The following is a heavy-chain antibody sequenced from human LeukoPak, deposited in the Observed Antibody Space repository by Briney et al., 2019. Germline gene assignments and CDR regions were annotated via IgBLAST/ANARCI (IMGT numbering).Heavy chain of an antibody. CDR2: IYSGGNT. CDR3: ARDLNGDYHYGMDV. Sequence: GGPLKLSGAPPGLPVISNKMGWVRKAPGKGLEWVSVIYSGGNTYYADSVKGRFTIARDNSKNTLYLQMNSLRAEDTAVYYCARDLNGDYHYGMDVWGQGTTVTVSS. D-gene: IGHD4-17*01. V-gene: IGHV3-53*01. J-gene: IGHJ6*02. CDR1: GLPVISNK.